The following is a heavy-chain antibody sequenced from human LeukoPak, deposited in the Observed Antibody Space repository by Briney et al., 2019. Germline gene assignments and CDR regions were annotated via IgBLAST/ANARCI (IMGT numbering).Heavy chain of an antibody. V-gene: IGHV3-21*01. CDR3: ARDSRVLWFGEPSRPIDY. Sequence: GGSLRLSCAASGFTLSSYSMNWVRQAPGKGLEWVSSISSSSTYINYADSVKGRFTISRDNAKNSLNLQMNSLRAEDTAVYYCARDSRVLWFGEPSRPIDYWGQGTLVTVSS. CDR2: ISSSSTYI. J-gene: IGHJ4*02. D-gene: IGHD3-10*01. CDR1: GFTLSSYS.